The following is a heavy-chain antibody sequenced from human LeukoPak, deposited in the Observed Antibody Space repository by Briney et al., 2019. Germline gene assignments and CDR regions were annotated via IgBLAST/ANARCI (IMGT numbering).Heavy chain of an antibody. V-gene: IGHV3-23*01. D-gene: IGHD6-19*01. J-gene: IGHJ3*02. CDR2: ITSSGGST. CDR3: AKDLHEQWLVSADAFDI. Sequence: GGSLRLSCAASGFTVSSNYMSRVRQAPGKGLEWVSGITSSGGSTSYADSVKGRFTISRDNSKNTLYLQMNSLRAEDTALYYCAKDLHEQWLVSADAFDILGLGTMVTVSS. CDR1: GFTVSSNY.